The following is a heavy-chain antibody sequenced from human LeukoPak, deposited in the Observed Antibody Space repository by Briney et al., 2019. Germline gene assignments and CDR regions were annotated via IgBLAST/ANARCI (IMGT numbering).Heavy chain of an antibody. CDR3: ARGRLGSSNY. CDR1: GGSFSDYY. V-gene: IGHV4-34*01. D-gene: IGHD3-10*01. J-gene: IGHJ4*02. Sequence: SETLSLTCAVYGGSFSDYYWSWIRQPPGKGLEWIGEINHSGSTNYNPSLKSRVTISVDTSKNQFSLKLSSVTAADTAVYYCARGRLGSSNYWGQGTLVTVSS. CDR2: INHSGST.